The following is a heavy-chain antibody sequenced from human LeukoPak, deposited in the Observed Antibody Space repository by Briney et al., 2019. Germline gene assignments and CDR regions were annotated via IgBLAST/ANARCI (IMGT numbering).Heavy chain of an antibody. V-gene: IGHV4-34*01. Sequence: AETLSLTCAAYGGSFSGYYWSWIRQPPGKGLEWIGEINHSGSTNYNPSLKSRVTISVNTSKNQFSLKLSSVTAADTAVYYCARGRVQYPTLAYWGQGTLVTVSS. D-gene: IGHD2/OR15-2a*01. CDR1: GGSFSGYY. CDR3: ARGRVQYPTLAY. J-gene: IGHJ4*02. CDR2: INHSGST.